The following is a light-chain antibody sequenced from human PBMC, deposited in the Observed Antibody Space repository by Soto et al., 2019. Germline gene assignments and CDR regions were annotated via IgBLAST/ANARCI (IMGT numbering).Light chain of an antibody. CDR2: RNH. CDR1: RSNIGTYA. J-gene: IGLJ2*01. CDR3: TAWDDSLRAVV. Sequence: QSALTQSPSASATPGQRVTISFSGGRSNIGTYAVNWYQQLPGTAPTLLIYRNHQRPSGVPDRFSGSKSGTSASLAISGPQSEDEADYDCTAWDDSLRAVVFGGGTKLTVL. V-gene: IGLV1-44*01.